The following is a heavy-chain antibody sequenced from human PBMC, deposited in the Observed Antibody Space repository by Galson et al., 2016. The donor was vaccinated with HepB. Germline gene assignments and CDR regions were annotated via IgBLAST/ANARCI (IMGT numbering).Heavy chain of an antibody. J-gene: IGHJ4*02. D-gene: IGHD3-10*01. CDR3: ATVNYISGTHY. Sequence: SLRLSCAASGFTVSSYSMNWVRQAPGRGLEWLSAITSSGRNIYYADSVKGRFTISRDSSKNTLYLRMNSLRTEDTAMYYCATVNYISGTHYWGQGTLVTVSS. CDR1: GFTVSSYS. V-gene: IGHV3-21*04. CDR2: ITSSGRNI.